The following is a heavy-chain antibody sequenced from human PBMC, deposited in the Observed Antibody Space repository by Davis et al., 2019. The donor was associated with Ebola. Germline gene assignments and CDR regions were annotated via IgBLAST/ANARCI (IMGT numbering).Heavy chain of an antibody. V-gene: IGHV2-70*12. CDR3: AHSRREFSPDYFDY. CDR1: GFSLHTSGMC. J-gene: IGHJ4*02. Sequence: SGPTLVKPTQTLTLTCTFSGFSLHTSGMCVNWIRQPPGKALEWLALIDWDDDKYYTTSLKTRPTISKDTSKNQVVLTMTKMDPVDTATYYCAHSRREFSPDYFDYWGQGTLVTVSS. D-gene: IGHD3-10*01. CDR2: IDWDDDK.